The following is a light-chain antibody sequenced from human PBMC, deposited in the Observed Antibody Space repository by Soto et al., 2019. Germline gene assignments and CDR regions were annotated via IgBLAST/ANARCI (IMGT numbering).Light chain of an antibody. CDR2: DVS. Sequence: QSVLTQPRSVSGSPGQSVTISCTGTSSDVGGYNYVSWYQQHPGKAPKLMIYDVSQRPSGAPDRFSGSKSGNTASLTISGLQSEDEADYYCCSYAGSYTYVFGTGTKVTVL. J-gene: IGLJ1*01. CDR3: CSYAGSYTYV. V-gene: IGLV2-11*01. CDR1: SSDVGGYNY.